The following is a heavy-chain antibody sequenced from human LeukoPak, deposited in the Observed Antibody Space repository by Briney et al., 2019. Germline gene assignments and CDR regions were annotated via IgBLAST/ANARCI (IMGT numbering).Heavy chain of an antibody. Sequence: PGGSLRLSCAAPGFNLRSYAIQSVRQAPGKGLEYVSAISSNGGSTYYANSVKGRFTISRDNSKNTLYLQMGSLRAEDMAVYYYAISRVLVAVPFDYWGQGTLVTVSS. CDR2: ISSNGGST. D-gene: IGHD5-12*01. J-gene: IGHJ4*02. CDR3: AISRVLVAVPFDY. V-gene: IGHV3-64*01. CDR1: GFNLRSYA.